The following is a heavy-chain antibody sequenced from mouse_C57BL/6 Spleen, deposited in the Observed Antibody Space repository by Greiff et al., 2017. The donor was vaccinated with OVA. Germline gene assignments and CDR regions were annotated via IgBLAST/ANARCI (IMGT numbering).Heavy chain of an antibody. CDR2: IYPGDGDT. CDR1: GYAFSSSW. CDR3: ARNDEVDY. V-gene: IGHV1-82*01. J-gene: IGHJ2*01. D-gene: IGHD2-12*01. Sequence: QVQLQQSGPELVKPGASVKISCKASGYAFSSSWMNWVKQRPGKGLEWIGRIYPGDGDTNYNGKFKGKATLTADKYSSTAYMQLSSLTSEDAAVYFCARNDEVDYWGQGTTLTVSS.